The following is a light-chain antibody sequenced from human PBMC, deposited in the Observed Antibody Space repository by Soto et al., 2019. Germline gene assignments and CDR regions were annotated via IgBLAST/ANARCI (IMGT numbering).Light chain of an antibody. Sequence: QSALTQPASVSGSPGQSITISCTGISSDVGSYDLVSWYQQHPGKAPKLMIYEVIKRPSGVSNRFSGSQSGNTASLTISGLQAEDEADYYCCSYAGSSTPWVFGGGTKLTVL. CDR2: EVI. V-gene: IGLV2-23*02. J-gene: IGLJ3*02. CDR3: CSYAGSSTPWV. CDR1: SSDVGSYDL.